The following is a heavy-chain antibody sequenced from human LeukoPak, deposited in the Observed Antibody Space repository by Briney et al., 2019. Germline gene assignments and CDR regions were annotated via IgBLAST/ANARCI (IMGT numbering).Heavy chain of an antibody. CDR3: AKPQEADLWVPDY. CDR2: IRSDGVNK. CDR1: AFTFSAYG. D-gene: IGHD3-3*01. J-gene: IGHJ4*02. Sequence: GGSLRLSCAASAFTFSAYGMHWVRQTPGKGLEWVAFIRSDGVNKYYTDSVKGRFTISRDNSKNTLYLEMNSLIPEDTALYYCAKPQEADLWVPDYWGQGILVTVSS. V-gene: IGHV3-30*02.